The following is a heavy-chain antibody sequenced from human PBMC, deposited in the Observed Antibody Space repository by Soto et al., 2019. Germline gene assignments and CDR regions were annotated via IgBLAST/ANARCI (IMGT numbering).Heavy chain of an antibody. Sequence: GGSLRLSCAASGFTFSDYYMSWIRQAPGKGLEWVSYISSSVSTIYYADSVKGRFTISRDNAKNSLYLQMNSLRAEDTAVYYCARERGAYSSSWYYYYYYGMDVWGQGTRVTVSS. CDR3: ARERGAYSSSWYYYYYYGMDV. D-gene: IGHD6-13*01. CDR2: ISSSVSTI. V-gene: IGHV3-11*01. CDR1: GFTFSDYY. J-gene: IGHJ6*02.